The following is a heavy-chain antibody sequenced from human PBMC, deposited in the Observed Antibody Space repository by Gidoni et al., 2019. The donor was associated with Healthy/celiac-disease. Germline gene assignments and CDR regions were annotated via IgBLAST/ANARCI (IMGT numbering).Heavy chain of an antibody. V-gene: IGHV4-39*01. Sequence: QLQLQESGPGLVKPSETLSLTCTVSGGSISSSSYYWGWIRQPPGKGLEWIGSIYYSGSTYYNPSLKSRVTISVDTSKNQFSLKLSSVTAADTAVYYCASLERITMVRGVIIGEPFDYWGQGTLVTASS. CDR1: GGSISSSSYY. J-gene: IGHJ4*02. CDR3: ASLERITMVRGVIIGEPFDY. CDR2: IYYSGST. D-gene: IGHD3-10*01.